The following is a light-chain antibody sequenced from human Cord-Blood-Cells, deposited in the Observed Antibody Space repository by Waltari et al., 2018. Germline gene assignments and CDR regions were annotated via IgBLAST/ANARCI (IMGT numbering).Light chain of an antibody. V-gene: IGLV1-47*01. J-gene: IGLJ3*02. CDR1: SSNIGSHY. CDR2: RNN. CDR3: AAWDDSLSGWV. Sequence: QSVLTQPPSASGTPGQRVTISSSGSSSNIGSHYVYWYQQRPGTAPKLLIYRNNQRPSGVPDRVSGSKSGTSASRAISGLRSEDEADYYCAAWDDSLSGWVFGGGTKLTVL.